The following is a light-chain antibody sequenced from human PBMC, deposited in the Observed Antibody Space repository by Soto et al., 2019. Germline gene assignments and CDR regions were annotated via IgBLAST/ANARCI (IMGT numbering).Light chain of an antibody. J-gene: IGLJ3*02. CDR3: HSYDRGLSASV. Sequence: QSVLTQPPSVSGAPGQRVNISCSGSSSNIGAGKYVHWYQQLPGRAPKLLIYGDTNRPSGVPDRFSASKSGTSASLAITGLPAEDEADYHCHSYDRGLSASVFGGGAKLTVL. CDR1: SSNIGAGKY. CDR2: GDT. V-gene: IGLV1-40*01.